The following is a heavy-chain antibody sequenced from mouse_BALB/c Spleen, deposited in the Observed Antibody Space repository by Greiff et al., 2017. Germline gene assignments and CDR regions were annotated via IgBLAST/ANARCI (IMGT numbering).Heavy chain of an antibody. Sequence: VQLQQSGPELVKPGASVKMSCKASGFTFTRYYIPWVKQRPGQGLEWIGWIYPGDGSTKYNEKFKGKTTLTADKSSSTAYMLLSSLTSEDSAIYFYARGRDLDYWGQGTTLTVSS. V-gene: IGHV1S56*01. CDR2: IYPGDGST. CDR1: GFTFTRYY. J-gene: IGHJ2*01. CDR3: ARGRDLDY.